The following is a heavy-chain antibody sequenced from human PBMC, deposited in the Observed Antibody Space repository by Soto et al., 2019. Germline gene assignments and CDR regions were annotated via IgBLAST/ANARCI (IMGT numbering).Heavy chain of an antibody. CDR2: INHSGST. CDR1: GGSFSGYY. Sequence: QVQLQQWGAGLLKPSETLSLTCAVYGGSFSGYYWSWIRQPPGKGLEWIGEINHSGSTNYNPSLKSRVTISVDTSKNQLSLKLSSVTAADTAVYYCARGRWVRGVMRYWGQGTLVTVSS. V-gene: IGHV4-34*01. J-gene: IGHJ4*02. D-gene: IGHD3-10*01. CDR3: ARGRWVRGVMRY.